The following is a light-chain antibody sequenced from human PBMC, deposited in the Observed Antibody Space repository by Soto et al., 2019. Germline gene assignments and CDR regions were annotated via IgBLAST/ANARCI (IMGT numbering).Light chain of an antibody. Sequence: QTVVTQEPSFSVSPGGTVTLTFGLSSGSVSATYYPSRYQQTPGQAPRTLIYSTNTRSSGVPDRFAGSILGNKAALTITGAQADDESDYYCVLYMGSGIPVFGGGTQLTVL. CDR3: VLYMGSGIPV. V-gene: IGLV8-61*01. J-gene: IGLJ2*01. CDR2: STN. CDR1: SGSVSATYY.